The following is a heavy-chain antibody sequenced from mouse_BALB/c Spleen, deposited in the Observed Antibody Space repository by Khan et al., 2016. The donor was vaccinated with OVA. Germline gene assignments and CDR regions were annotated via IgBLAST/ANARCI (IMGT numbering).Heavy chain of an antibody. CDR3: ARSVTSTTVVATDFDY. D-gene: IGHD1-1*01. CDR2: ISYSGRT. J-gene: IGHJ2*01. CDR1: GYSITSDYA. V-gene: IGHV3-2*02. Sequence: VQLKESGPGLVKPSQSLSLTCTVTGYSITSDYAWNWIRQFPGNKLEWMGYISYSGRTSYNPSLKSRISITRDPSKNPFFLQLTSVTTADTATYDCARSVTSTTVVATDFDYWGQGTTLTVSA.